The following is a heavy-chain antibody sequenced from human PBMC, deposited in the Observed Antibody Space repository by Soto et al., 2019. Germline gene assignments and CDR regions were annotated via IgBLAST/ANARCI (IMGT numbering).Heavy chain of an antibody. D-gene: IGHD4-17*01. J-gene: IGHJ5*02. CDR1: GGSISSYY. V-gene: IGHV4-59*12. CDR3: ARETYGDYVGYFDP. CDR2: ICYSGST. Sequence: ASETLSLTCTVSGGSISSYYWSWIRQPPGKGLEWIGYICYSGSTNYNPSLKSRVTISVDTSKNQFSLKVSSVTAADTAVYYCARETYGDYVGYFDPWGQGTLVTVSS.